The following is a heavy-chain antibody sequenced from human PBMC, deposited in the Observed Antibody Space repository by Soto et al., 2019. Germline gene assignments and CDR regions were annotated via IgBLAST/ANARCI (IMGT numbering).Heavy chain of an antibody. CDR2: IHYSGST. Sequence: SETLSLTCTVSGGSISSSRYYWGWIRQPPGKGLEWIGNIHYSGSTYYNPSLKSRVTISVDTSKNQFSLKLNSVTAADTAVYHCARLGGMTTVTTSYYYGMDVWGQGTTVTVSS. D-gene: IGHD4-17*01. V-gene: IGHV4-39*01. CDR3: ARLGGMTTVTTSYYYGMDV. CDR1: GGSISSSRYY. J-gene: IGHJ6*02.